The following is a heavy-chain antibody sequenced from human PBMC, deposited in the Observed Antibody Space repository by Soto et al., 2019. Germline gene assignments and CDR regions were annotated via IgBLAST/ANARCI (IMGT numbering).Heavy chain of an antibody. Sequence: QVQLQESGPGLVKPSETLSLTCTVSGGSISSYYWSWIRQPPGKGLEWIGYIYYSGSTNYNPSLKSRVTISVDTSKNQFSLKLSSVTAADTAVYYCARGGEMATIDYWGQGTLVTVSS. CDR3: ARGGEMATIDY. CDR1: GGSISSYY. CDR2: IYYSGST. V-gene: IGHV4-59*01. J-gene: IGHJ4*02. D-gene: IGHD5-12*01.